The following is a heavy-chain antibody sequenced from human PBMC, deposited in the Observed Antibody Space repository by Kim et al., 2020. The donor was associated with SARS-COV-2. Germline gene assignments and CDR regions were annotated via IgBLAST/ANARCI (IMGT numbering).Heavy chain of an antibody. J-gene: IGHJ4*02. V-gene: IGHV3-11*05. CDR1: GFTFSDYY. CDR2: ISSSSSYT. CDR3: ARDHAGRVDY. Sequence: GGSLRLSCAASGFTFSDYYMSWIRQAPGKRLEWVSYISSSSSYTNYADSVKGRFTISRDNAKNSLYLQMNSLRAEDTAVYYCARDHAGRVDYWGQGTLVTVSS.